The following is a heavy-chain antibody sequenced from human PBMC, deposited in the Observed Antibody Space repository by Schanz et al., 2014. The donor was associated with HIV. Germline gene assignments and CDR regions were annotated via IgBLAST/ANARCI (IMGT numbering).Heavy chain of an antibody. CDR3: VQDPEMDAITGYFPY. J-gene: IGHJ4*02. CDR2: ISGRGIST. V-gene: IGHV3-23*04. Sequence: VRLVETGGDLIQPGGSLRLSCAASGLTVRNKYMTWVRQAPGKGLEWVSVISGRGISTYYADSVKGRFSISRDNSKNTLYLQMNSLRAEDTAVYYCVQDPEMDAITGYFPYWGQGTLVTVSS. D-gene: IGHD3-16*01. CDR1: GLTVRNKY.